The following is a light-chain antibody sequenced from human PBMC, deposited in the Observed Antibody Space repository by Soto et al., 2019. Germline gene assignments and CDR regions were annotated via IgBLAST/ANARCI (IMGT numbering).Light chain of an antibody. CDR3: QQYDNWPI. V-gene: IGKV3-15*01. CDR1: QSVGSN. CDR2: GAS. J-gene: IGKJ5*01. Sequence: EIVVTQSPDTLSLSPGERATLSCRASQSVGSNLAWYQQRPGQAPRLLIYGASTRATGIPARFSGSGSGAEFTLTISSLQSEDFAVYYCQQYDNWPIFGQGTRLEIK.